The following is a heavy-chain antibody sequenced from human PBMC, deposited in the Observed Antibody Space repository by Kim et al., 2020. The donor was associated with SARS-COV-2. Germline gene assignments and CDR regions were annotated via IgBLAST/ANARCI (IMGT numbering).Heavy chain of an antibody. CDR3: ARFNGDRDYYYYYGMDV. CDR2: ISSSSSYT. CDR1: GFTFSDYY. V-gene: IGHV3-11*03. Sequence: GGSLRLSCAASGFTFSDYYMSWIRQAPGQGLEWVSYISSSSSYTNYADSVKGRFTISRDNAKNSLYLQMNSLRAEDTAVYYCARFNGDRDYYYYYGMDVWGQGTTVTVSS. D-gene: IGHD7-27*01. J-gene: IGHJ6*02.